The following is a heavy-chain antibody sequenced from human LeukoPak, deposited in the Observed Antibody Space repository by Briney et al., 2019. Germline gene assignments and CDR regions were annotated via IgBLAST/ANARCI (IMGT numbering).Heavy chain of an antibody. Sequence: SETLSLTCTVSGGSISSSSYYWGWIRQPPGKGLEWIGSIYYSGSTYYNPSLKSRVTISVDTSKNQFSLKLSSVTAADTAVYYCASAGQWLDEAYFDYWGQGTLVTVSS. V-gene: IGHV4-39*07. CDR3: ASAGQWLDEAYFDY. D-gene: IGHD6-19*01. J-gene: IGHJ4*02. CDR2: IYYSGST. CDR1: GGSISSSSYY.